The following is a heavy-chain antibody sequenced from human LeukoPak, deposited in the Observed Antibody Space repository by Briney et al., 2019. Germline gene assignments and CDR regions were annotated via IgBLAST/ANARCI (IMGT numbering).Heavy chain of an antibody. CDR2: INPNSRGT. D-gene: IGHD3-9*01. V-gene: IGHV1-2*04. Sequence: ASVKVSCKASGYTFTGYYMHWVRQAPGQGLEWMGWINPNSRGTNYAQKFQGWVTMTRDTSISTAYMELSRLRSDDTAVYYCARDLRMGYDILTGYYGGVWFDPWGQGTLVTVSS. J-gene: IGHJ5*02. CDR1: GYTFTGYY. CDR3: ARDLRMGYDILTGYYGGVWFDP.